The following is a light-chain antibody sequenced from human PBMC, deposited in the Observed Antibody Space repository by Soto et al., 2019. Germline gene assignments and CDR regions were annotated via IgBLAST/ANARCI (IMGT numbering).Light chain of an antibody. Sequence: EVVLTQSPVTLSLSPGERATLSCRASQSFRGLLAWYQQKTGQAPRLLIYDAYNRATGIPPRFSGSGSGTDFTLTISSLEPEDSAVYYCQQRHMCHSTFGQGTRLEIK. CDR2: DAY. V-gene: IGKV3-11*01. J-gene: IGKJ5*01. CDR3: QQRHMCHST. CDR1: QSFRGL.